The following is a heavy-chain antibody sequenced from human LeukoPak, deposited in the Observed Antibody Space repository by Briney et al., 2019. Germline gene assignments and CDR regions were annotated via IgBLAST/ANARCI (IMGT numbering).Heavy chain of an antibody. Sequence: GGSPRLSCAASGFTFSGYAMSWVRQAPGKGLEWVSAIIGSGDTTYYADSVKGRLTISRDNSKNTLYLQMNSLRAEDTAVYYCAKVTGGDMITYGGLDYWGQGTLVTVSS. CDR2: IIGSGDTT. V-gene: IGHV3-23*01. J-gene: IGHJ4*02. D-gene: IGHD3-16*01. CDR3: AKVTGGDMITYGGLDY. CDR1: GFTFSGYA.